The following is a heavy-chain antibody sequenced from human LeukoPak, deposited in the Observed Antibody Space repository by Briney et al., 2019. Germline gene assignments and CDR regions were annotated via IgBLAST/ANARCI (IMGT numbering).Heavy chain of an antibody. D-gene: IGHD4-17*01. Sequence: SETLSLICAVSGYSISSGYYWGWIRQPPGKGLEWIGSIYHSGSTYYNPSLKSRVTISVDTSKNQFSLKLSSVTAADTAVYYCARQTTVTNWGQGTLVTVSS. CDR3: ARQTTVTN. J-gene: IGHJ4*02. V-gene: IGHV4-38-2*01. CDR1: GYSISSGYY. CDR2: IYHSGST.